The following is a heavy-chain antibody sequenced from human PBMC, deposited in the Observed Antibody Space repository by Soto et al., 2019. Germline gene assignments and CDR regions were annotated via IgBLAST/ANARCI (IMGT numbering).Heavy chain of an antibody. D-gene: IGHD3-22*01. CDR3: ARSPGYYYDTSGYSDY. CDR1: GFTLSRYA. CDR2: ISSNGRGT. V-gene: IGHV3-64*01. Sequence: GGSLRLSCAASGFTLSRYAMHWVRQAPEKGLEYVSAISSNGRGTYYANSVKGRFTISRDNSKNTLYLQMGSLRAEDMAVYYCARSPGYYYDTSGYSDYWGQGTLVTVSS. J-gene: IGHJ4*02.